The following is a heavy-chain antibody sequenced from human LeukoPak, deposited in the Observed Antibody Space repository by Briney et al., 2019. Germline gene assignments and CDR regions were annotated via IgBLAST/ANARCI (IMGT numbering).Heavy chain of an antibody. D-gene: IGHD2-2*01. CDR1: GFTFSTYW. J-gene: IGHJ3*02. CDR3: ARDRYSVVVPAAGAFDI. V-gene: IGHV3-7*01. Sequence: PGGSLRLSCAASGFTFSTYWMSWVRQAPRKGLEWVANVKQDGSEKYYVDSVKGRFTISRDNAKNSLYLQMNSLRAEDTAVYYCARDRYSVVVPAAGAFDIWGQGTMVTVSS. CDR2: VKQDGSEK.